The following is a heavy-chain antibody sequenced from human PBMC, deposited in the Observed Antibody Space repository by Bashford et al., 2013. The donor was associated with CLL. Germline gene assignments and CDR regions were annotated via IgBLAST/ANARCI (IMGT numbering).Heavy chain of an antibody. D-gene: IGHD3-22*01. CDR1: W. CDR2: INSDGSST. J-gene: IGHJ4*02. CDR3: ARGYYYDSSGYFPIDY. V-gene: IGHV3-74*01. Sequence: WMHVGSDSSGKGLVWVSRINSDGSSTSYADSVKGRFTISRDNAKNTLYLQMNSLRAEDTAVYYCARGYYYDSSGYFPIDYWGQGTLVTVSS.